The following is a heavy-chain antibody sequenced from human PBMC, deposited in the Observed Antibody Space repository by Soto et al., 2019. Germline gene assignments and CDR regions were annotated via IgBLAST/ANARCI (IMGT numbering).Heavy chain of an antibody. CDR3: ARSRGSGSYGRAFDI. D-gene: IGHD3-10*01. CDR2: INHSGST. Sequence: SETLSLTCAVYGVSFSGYYWSWIRQPPGKGLEWIGEINHSGSTNYNPSLKSRVTISVDTSKNQFSLKLSSVTAADTAVYYCARSRGSGSYGRAFDIWGQGTMVTVSS. CDR1: GVSFSGYY. V-gene: IGHV4-34*01. J-gene: IGHJ3*02.